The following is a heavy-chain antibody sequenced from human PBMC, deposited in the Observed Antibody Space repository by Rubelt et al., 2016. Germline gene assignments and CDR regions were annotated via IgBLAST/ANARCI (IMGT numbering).Heavy chain of an antibody. CDR2: ISGSGDST. D-gene: IGHD5-24*01. Sequence: VRHATGEGLEWVSAISGSGDSTYYADSVKGRFTISRDNSKNTLYLQMNSLRAEDTAVYYCARECPPLHGNYYYGMDVWGQGTTVTVSS. J-gene: IGHJ6*02. V-gene: IGHV3-23*01. CDR3: ARECPPLHGNYYYGMDV.